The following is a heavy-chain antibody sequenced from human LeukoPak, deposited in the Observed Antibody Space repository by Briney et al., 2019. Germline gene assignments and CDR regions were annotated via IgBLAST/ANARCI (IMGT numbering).Heavy chain of an antibody. CDR1: GFTFSSYA. J-gene: IGHJ4*02. CDR2: ISGSGGST. V-gene: IGHV3-23*01. CDR3: AKVRDSWLPFDY. D-gene: IGHD3-22*01. Sequence: GGSLRHSCAASGFTFSSYAMSWVRQAPGKGLEWVSAISGSGGSTYYADSVKGRFTISRDNSKNTLYLQVNSLRAEDTAVYYCAKVRDSWLPFDYWGQGTLVTVSS.